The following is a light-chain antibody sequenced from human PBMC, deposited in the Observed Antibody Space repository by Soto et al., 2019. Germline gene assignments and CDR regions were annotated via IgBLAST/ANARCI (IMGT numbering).Light chain of an antibody. CDR1: SSDVGSYNL. J-gene: IGLJ1*01. V-gene: IGLV2-23*01. CDR3: CSYAGSSTPLI. Sequence: QSALTQPASVSGSPGQSITISGTGTSSDVGSYNLVSWYQQHPGKAPKLIIYEGSKRPSGVSNRCSGSKSGNTASLTISGLHAEDEADYYCCSYAGSSTPLIFATGTKLTVL. CDR2: EGS.